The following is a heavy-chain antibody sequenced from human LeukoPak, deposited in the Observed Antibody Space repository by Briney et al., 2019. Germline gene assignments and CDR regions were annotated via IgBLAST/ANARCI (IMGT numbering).Heavy chain of an antibody. D-gene: IGHD2-21*02. J-gene: IGHJ3*02. CDR1: GGSISSYY. CDR3: ARDPHCGGDCIAFDI. V-gene: IGHV4-59*06. CDR2: IYYSGST. Sequence: SETLSLTCTVSGGSISSYYWSWIRQPAGKGLEWIGYIYYSGSTYYNPSLKSRVTISVDTSKNQFSLKLSSVTAADTAVYYCARDPHCGGDCIAFDIWGQGTMVTVSS.